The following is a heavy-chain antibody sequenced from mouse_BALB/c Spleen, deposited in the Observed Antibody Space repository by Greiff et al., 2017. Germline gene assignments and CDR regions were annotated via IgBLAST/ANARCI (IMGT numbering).Heavy chain of an antibody. CDR1: GYSITSDYA. D-gene: IGHD1-2*01. V-gene: IGHV3-2*02. J-gene: IGHJ1*01. Sequence: EVQLQQSGPGLVKPSQSLSLTCTVTGYSITSDYAWNWIRQFPGNKLEWMGYISYSGSTSYNPSLKSRISITRDTSKNQFFLQLNSVTTEDTATYYCASPRQQFITTATSYWYFDVWGAGTTVTVSS. CDR2: ISYSGST. CDR3: ASPRQQFITTATSYWYFDV.